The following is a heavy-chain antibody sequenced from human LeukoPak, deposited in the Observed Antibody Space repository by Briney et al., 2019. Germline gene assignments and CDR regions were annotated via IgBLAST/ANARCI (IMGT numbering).Heavy chain of an antibody. J-gene: IGHJ4*02. CDR1: GGSISSSSYY. D-gene: IGHD3-10*01. V-gene: IGHV4-39*01. CDR3: ARDGSGSYYFDY. CDR2: FYYGGCT. Sequence: ASQTLSLTCTGSGGSISSSSYYCGWIRQPPGKGLEWSGSFYYGGCTYDHRSLKSRVTISVDTSKNQFSLKLSSVTAADTAVYYCARDGSGSYYFDYWGQGSVVTVSS.